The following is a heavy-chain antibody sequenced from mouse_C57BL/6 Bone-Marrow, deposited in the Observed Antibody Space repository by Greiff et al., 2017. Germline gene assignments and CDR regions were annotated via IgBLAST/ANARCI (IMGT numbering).Heavy chain of an antibody. CDR2: INSDGGST. V-gene: IGHV5-2*01. CDR1: EYEFPSHD. D-gene: IGHD2-4*01. J-gene: IGHJ1*03. CDR3: ARHGGDYDPWYCDV. Sequence: EVMLVESGGGLVQPGESLKLSCESNEYEFPSHDMSWVRKTPEKRLELVAAINSDGGSTYYPDTMERRFIISRDNTKKTLYLQMSSLRSEDTALYYGARHGGDYDPWYCDVWGTGTTVTVSA.